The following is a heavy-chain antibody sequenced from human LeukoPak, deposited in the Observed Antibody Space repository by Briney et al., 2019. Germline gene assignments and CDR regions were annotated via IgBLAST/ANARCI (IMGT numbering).Heavy chain of an antibody. CDR2: ISPSGST. CDR1: GGSISSYY. D-gene: IGHD3-22*01. V-gene: IGHV4-4*09. J-gene: IGHJ4*02. Sequence: SETLSLTCTVSGGSISSYYWSWIRQPPGKGLEWIGSISPSGSTYYNSSLKSRVIISVDTSKKQFSLKLNSVTAADTAVYYCARGTSMIVVASFDYWGQGTLVTVSS. CDR3: ARGTSMIVVASFDY.